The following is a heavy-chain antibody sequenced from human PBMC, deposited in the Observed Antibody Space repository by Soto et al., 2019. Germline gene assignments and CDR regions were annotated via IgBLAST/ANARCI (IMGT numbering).Heavy chain of an antibody. D-gene: IGHD6-13*01. Sequence: SETLSLTCAVYGGSISSSSYYWGWIRQPPGKGLEWIGSIYYSGSTYYNPSLKSRVTISVDTSKNQFSLKLSSVTAADTAVYYCASQQLVHYYYGMDVWGQGTTVTVSS. CDR1: GGSISSSSYY. CDR3: ASQQLVHYYYGMDV. J-gene: IGHJ6*02. CDR2: IYYSGST. V-gene: IGHV4-39*01.